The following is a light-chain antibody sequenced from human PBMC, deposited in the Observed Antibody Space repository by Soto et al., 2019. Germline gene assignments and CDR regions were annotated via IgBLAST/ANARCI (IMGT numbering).Light chain of an antibody. CDR3: CSYAGSYTWV. Sequence: QSALTQPRSVSGSPGQSVIISCTGTSSDVGNYNYVSWYQQHPGKAPKVMIYDVNKWPSGVPDRFSGSKSGNTASLTISGLQAEDEADYYCCSYAGSYTWVFGGGTKLTVL. CDR1: SSDVGNYNY. CDR2: DVN. V-gene: IGLV2-11*01. J-gene: IGLJ3*02.